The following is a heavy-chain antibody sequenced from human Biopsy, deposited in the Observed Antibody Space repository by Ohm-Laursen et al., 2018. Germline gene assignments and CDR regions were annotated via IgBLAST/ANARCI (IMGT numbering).Heavy chain of an antibody. CDR1: GYSFTSYY. J-gene: IGHJ4*02. D-gene: IGHD6-19*01. Sequence: ASVKVSCKASGYSFTSYYMHWARQAPGQGLEWMGMINPSGSTTSYPQIFQGRVTMTRDTSKSTVYMELNSLRSADTAVYFCARNTGWYGDLYYFDYWGQGTLVTVSS. CDR2: INPSGSTT. V-gene: IGHV1-46*01. CDR3: ARNTGWYGDLYYFDY.